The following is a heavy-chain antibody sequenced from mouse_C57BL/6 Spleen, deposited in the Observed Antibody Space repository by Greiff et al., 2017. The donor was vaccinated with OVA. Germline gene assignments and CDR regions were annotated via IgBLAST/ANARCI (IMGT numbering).Heavy chain of an antibody. CDR2: IDPETGGT. CDR3: TGQLRLAWFAY. V-gene: IGHV1-15*01. Sequence: QVQLKQSGAELVRPGASVTLSCKASGYTFTDYEMHWVKQTPVHGLEWIGAIDPETGGTAYNQKFKGKAILTADKSSSTAYMELRSLTSEDSAVYYCTGQLRLAWFAYWGQGTLVTVSA. D-gene: IGHD3-2*02. J-gene: IGHJ3*01. CDR1: GYTFTDYE.